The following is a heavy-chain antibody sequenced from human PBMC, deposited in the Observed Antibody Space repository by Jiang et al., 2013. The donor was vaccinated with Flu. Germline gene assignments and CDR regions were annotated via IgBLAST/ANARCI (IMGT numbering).Heavy chain of an antibody. CDR2: IYYSGST. Sequence: RQPPGKGLEWIGSIYYSGSTYYNPSLKSRVTISVDTSKNQFSLKLSSVTAADTAVYYCARDNCGGDCYQFDYWGQGTLVTVSS. J-gene: IGHJ4*02. CDR3: ARDNCGGDCYQFDY. D-gene: IGHD2-21*01. V-gene: IGHV4-39*07.